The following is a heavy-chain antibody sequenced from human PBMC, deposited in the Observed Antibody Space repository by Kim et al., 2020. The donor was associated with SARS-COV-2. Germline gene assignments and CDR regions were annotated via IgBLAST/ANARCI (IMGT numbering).Heavy chain of an antibody. Sequence: ASVKVSCKASGYTFTSYYMHWVRQAPGQGLEWMGIINPSGGSTSYAQKFQGRVTMTRDTSTSTVYMELSSLRSEDTAVYYCAREWIPNSSSYYYGMDVWGQGTTVTVSS. D-gene: IGHD5-12*01. J-gene: IGHJ6*02. V-gene: IGHV1-46*01. CDR1: GYTFTSYY. CDR2: INPSGGST. CDR3: AREWIPNSSSYYYGMDV.